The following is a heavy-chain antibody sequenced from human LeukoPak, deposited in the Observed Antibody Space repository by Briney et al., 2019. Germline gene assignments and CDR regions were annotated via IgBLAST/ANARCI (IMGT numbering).Heavy chain of an antibody. CDR3: ARDGARTVVVAATYYYYYYGMDV. Sequence: GASVKVSCKASGYTFTGYYMHWVRQAPGQGLEWMGWINPNSGGTNYAQKFQGRVTMTRGTSISTVYMELSRLRSNDTAVYYCARDGARTVVVAATYYYYYYGMDVWGQGTTVTVSS. D-gene: IGHD2-15*01. CDR2: INPNSGGT. CDR1: GYTFTGYY. J-gene: IGHJ6*02. V-gene: IGHV1-2*02.